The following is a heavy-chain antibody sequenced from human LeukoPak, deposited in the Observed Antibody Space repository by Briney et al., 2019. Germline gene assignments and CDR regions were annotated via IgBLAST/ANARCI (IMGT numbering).Heavy chain of an antibody. Sequence: SETLSLTCTVSGGSINRYYWTWIRQPPGKGLEWIGYIYYSGSTNYNPSLKSRVTISVDTSKNQFSLKLSSVTAADTAVYYCARVGSGYYSGYYFDYWGQGTLVTVSS. CDR2: IYYSGST. CDR1: GGSINRYY. D-gene: IGHD3-22*01. V-gene: IGHV4-59*01. CDR3: ARVGSGYYSGYYFDY. J-gene: IGHJ4*02.